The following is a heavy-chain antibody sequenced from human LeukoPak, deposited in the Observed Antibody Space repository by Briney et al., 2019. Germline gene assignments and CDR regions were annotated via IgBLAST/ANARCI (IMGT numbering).Heavy chain of an antibody. J-gene: IGHJ3*02. D-gene: IGHD5-18*01. CDR2: IRSRANSYAT. Sequence: TGGSLRLSCAASGFTFSGSAMHWVRQASGKGLEWVGRIRSRANSYATAYAASVKGRFTISRDDSKNTAFLQMNSLRAEDTAVYYCAKDHSTYSYGHSDAFDIWGQGTMVTVSS. CDR1: GFTFSGSA. V-gene: IGHV3-73*01. CDR3: AKDHSTYSYGHSDAFDI.